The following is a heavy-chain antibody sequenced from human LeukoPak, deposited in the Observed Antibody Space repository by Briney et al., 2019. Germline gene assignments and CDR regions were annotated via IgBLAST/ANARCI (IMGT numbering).Heavy chain of an antibody. CDR2: ISAYNGNT. V-gene: IGHV1-18*01. J-gene: IGHJ5*02. Sequence: ASVTVSCKASGYTFTSYGISWVRQAPGQGLEWMGWISAYNGNTNYARKLQGRVTMTTDTSTSTAYMELRSLRSDDTAVYYCARCPDIVVVPAATTFDPWGQGTLVTVSS. D-gene: IGHD2-2*01. CDR1: GYTFTSYG. CDR3: ARCPDIVVVPAATTFDP.